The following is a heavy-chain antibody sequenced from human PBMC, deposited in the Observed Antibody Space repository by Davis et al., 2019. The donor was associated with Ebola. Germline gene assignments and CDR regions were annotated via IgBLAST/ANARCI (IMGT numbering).Heavy chain of an antibody. CDR1: GGSISSYY. D-gene: IGHD3-3*01. CDR2: IYYSGST. Sequence: PSETLSLTCTVSGGSISSYYWSWIRQPPGKGLEWIGYIYYSGSTNYNPSLKSRVTISVDTSKNQFSLKLSSVTAADTAVYYCARERGVDFWSGYNEGTCDIWGQGTMVTVSS. CDR3: ARERGVDFWSGYNEGTCDI. J-gene: IGHJ3*02. V-gene: IGHV4-59*01.